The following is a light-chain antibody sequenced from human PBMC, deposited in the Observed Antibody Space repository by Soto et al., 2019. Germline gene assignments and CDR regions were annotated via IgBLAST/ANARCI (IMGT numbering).Light chain of an antibody. CDR1: QSVSSGY. CDR2: CAT. Sequence: EIVLTQSPGTLSLSPGERATRSCRASQSVSSGYLAWYQQKPGQAPRLPIYCATSRATGIPDTFSGSGSGTEFTLNISRLVPEDLPVYYCQQYGSSPPYTFGPDTKVDI. J-gene: IGKJ3*01. CDR3: QQYGSSPPYT. V-gene: IGKV3-20*01.